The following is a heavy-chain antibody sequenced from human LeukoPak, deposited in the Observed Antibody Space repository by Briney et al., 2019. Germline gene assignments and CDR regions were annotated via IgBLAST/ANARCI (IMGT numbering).Heavy chain of an antibody. J-gene: IGHJ4*02. Sequence: GGSLRLSCSASGFTFGAYFMHRVRQAPGKGLQYVSSISSNEYDTYYADSVKGRFTISRDNSKNTLFLQMNNLRPEDTAVYYCVKDLNGTWSFDYWGQGTLVTVSS. CDR3: VKDLNGTWSFDY. CDR2: ISSNEYDT. V-gene: IGHV3-64D*06. D-gene: IGHD2-8*01. CDR1: GFTFGAYF.